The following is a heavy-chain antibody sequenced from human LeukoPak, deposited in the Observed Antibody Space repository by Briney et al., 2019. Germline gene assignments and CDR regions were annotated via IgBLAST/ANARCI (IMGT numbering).Heavy chain of an antibody. CDR1: GFTFSSYS. J-gene: IGHJ3*02. D-gene: IGHD3-22*01. Sequence: GGSLRLSCAASGFTFSSYSMNWVRQAPGKGLEWVSSISSSSSYIYYADSVKGRFTISRDNAKNSLYLQMNSLRAEDTAVNYCARARYYDSSGYAFDIWGQGTMVTVSS. CDR3: ARARYYDSSGYAFDI. V-gene: IGHV3-21*01. CDR2: ISSSSSYI.